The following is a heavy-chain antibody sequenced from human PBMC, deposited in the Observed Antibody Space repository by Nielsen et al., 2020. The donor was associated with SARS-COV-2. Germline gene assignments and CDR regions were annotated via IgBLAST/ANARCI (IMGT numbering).Heavy chain of an antibody. CDR1: GFDSNHYA. J-gene: IGHJ4*02. CDR3: ASPAGGSDWADFDV. V-gene: IGHV3-30*09. Sequence: GGSLRLSCAASGFDSNHYAMHWVRQAPGQGLEWVAVIAYDGNTKHYADSVKGRFAISRDNSKNTVYLEMSSLRVEDTAFYYCASPAGGSDWADFDVWGQGTLVTVSS. D-gene: IGHD6-19*01. CDR2: IAYDGNTK.